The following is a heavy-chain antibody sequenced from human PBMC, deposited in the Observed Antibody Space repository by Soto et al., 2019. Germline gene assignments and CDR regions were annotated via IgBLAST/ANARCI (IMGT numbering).Heavy chain of an antibody. CDR3: AKDRYGGLGDYCFDY. V-gene: IGHV3-23*01. CDR1: GFTFSSYA. J-gene: IGHJ4*02. CDR2: ISGSGGST. D-gene: IGHD4-17*01. Sequence: XXSLRLSCAASGFTFSSYAMRWVRQAPGKGLEWVSAISGSGGSTYYADSVKGRFTISRDNSKNTLYLQMNSLRAEDTAVYYCAKDRYGGLGDYCFDYWGQGTLVTVSS.